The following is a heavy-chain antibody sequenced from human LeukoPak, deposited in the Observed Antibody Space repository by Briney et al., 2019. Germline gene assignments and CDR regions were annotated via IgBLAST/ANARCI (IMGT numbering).Heavy chain of an antibody. V-gene: IGHV3-30*18. J-gene: IGHJ3*02. CDR1: GXTFSSYG. CDR3: AKGRARPTKVYYDSSGYYLGAFDI. Sequence: GGSLRLSCAASGXTFSSYGVHWVRQAPGKGLEWVAVISYDGSNKYYADSVKGRSTISRDNSKNTLYLQMNSLRAEDTAVYYCAKGRARPTKVYYDSSGYYLGAFDIWGQGTMVTVSS. CDR2: ISYDGSNK. D-gene: IGHD3-22*01.